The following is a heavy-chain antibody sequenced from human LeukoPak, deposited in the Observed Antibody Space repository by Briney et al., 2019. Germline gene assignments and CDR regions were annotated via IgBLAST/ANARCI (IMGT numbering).Heavy chain of an antibody. CDR2: IKSKTDGGTT. V-gene: IGHV3-15*01. J-gene: IGHJ4*02. CDR3: ASLTVGGPVDY. Sequence: GGSLRLSCAASGFTFSSYAMSWVRQAPGKGLEWVGRIKSKTDGGTTDYAAPVKGRFTISRDDSKNALYLQMNSLKTEDTAVYYCASLTVGGPVDYWGQGTLVTVSS. D-gene: IGHD4-23*01. CDR1: GFTFSSYA.